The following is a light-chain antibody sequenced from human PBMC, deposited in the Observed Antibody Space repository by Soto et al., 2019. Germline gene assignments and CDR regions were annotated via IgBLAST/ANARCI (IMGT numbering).Light chain of an antibody. CDR2: GAS. Sequence: EIVLTQSPGTLSLSPGERATLSCRASQSVSSSYLACYQQKPGQAPRLLIYGASSRATGIPDRFSGSGSGTDFTLTISRLEPEDFAVYFWQQYGSSPLTFGGGTKVEIK. V-gene: IGKV3-20*01. J-gene: IGKJ4*01. CDR1: QSVSSSY. CDR3: QQYGSSPLT.